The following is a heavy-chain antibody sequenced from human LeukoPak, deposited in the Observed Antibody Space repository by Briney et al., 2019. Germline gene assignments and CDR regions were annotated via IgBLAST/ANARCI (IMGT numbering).Heavy chain of an antibody. J-gene: IGHJ2*01. D-gene: IGHD3-22*01. Sequence: ASVKVSCKASGYTFTSYYMHWVRQATGQGLEWMGIINPSGGSTSYAQKFQGRVTMTRDTSTSTVYMELSSLRSEDTAVYYCARDTAGYYDSSGYYYVGHWYFDLWGRGTLVTVSS. CDR1: GYTFTSYY. V-gene: IGHV1-46*01. CDR3: ARDTAGYYDSSGYYYVGHWYFDL. CDR2: INPSGGST.